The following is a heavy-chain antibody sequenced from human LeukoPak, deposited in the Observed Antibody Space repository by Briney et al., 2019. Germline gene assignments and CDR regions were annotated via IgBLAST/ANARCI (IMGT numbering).Heavy chain of an antibody. V-gene: IGHV3-23*01. CDR3: AKELGYYYYMDV. Sequence: GGSLRLSCAVSGITLSNYGMAWVRQAPGKGLEWVGSLSASGGGTSYADSVRGRFTISRDNSKNTLYLQMNRLRAEDTAVYYCAKELGYYYYMDVWGKGTTVTVSS. J-gene: IGHJ6*03. CDR1: GITLSNYG. CDR2: LSASGGGT.